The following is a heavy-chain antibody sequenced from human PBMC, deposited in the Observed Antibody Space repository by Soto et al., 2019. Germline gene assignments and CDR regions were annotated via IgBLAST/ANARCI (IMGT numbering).Heavy chain of an antibody. CDR2: IYYNGTT. CDR3: ARGGYYDNVWKKLNYYGLDV. D-gene: IGHD3-16*01. V-gene: IGHV4-31*03. J-gene: IGHJ6*02. Sequence: SETLSLTCTVIGGSIRSPNFSWSWIRQHPGKGPEWIGNIYYNGTTTYSPSLESRLTISLDPSKNQFSLTLKSVTAADTAVYYCARGGYYDNVWKKLNYYGLDVWGQGTTVTVSS. CDR1: GGSIRSPNFS.